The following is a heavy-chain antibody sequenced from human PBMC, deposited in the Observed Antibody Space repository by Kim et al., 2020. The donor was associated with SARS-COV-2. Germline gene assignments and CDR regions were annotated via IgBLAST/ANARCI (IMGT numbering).Heavy chain of an antibody. CDR3: AKGANLGSPYHDTFDI. Sequence: GGSLRLSCAASGFTFSIYAMTWVRQAPGKGLEWVSDISGSGGSTNYADSVRGRFIISRDNSKNTLYLKMNSLRGEDTAVYYCAKGANLGSPYHDTFDIWGQGTMVTVSS. J-gene: IGHJ3*02. CDR2: ISGSGGST. D-gene: IGHD3-10*01. V-gene: IGHV3-23*01. CDR1: GFTFSIYA.